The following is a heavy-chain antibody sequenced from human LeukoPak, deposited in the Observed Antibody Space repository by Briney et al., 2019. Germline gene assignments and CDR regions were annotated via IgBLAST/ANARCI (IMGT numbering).Heavy chain of an antibody. CDR1: GFTFTTYA. CDR3: AKQVPTAYVDY. V-gene: IGHV3-23*01. D-gene: IGHD2-2*01. Sequence: GGSLRLSCSASGFTFTTYAMSWVRQAPGKGLEWVSAISGSGGSTYYADSVRGRFTIYRDNPKNTLYLQMNSLRAEDTAVYYCAKQVPTAYVDYWGQGTLATVSS. CDR2: ISGSGGST. J-gene: IGHJ4*02.